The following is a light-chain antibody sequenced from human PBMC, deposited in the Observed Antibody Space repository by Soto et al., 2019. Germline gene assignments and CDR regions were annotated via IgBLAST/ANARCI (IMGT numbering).Light chain of an antibody. CDR3: LQGSHFPLT. Sequence: DIVLTQTPLSSPVTLGQPASISCRSSQSLVHSDGNTYLSWLHQRPGQSPRLLIYRISDRFSGVPERFSGSGAGTYFTLKISRVEAEDVGIYYCLQGSHFPLTFGQGTKVNIK. CDR1: QSLVHSDGNTY. V-gene: IGKV2-24*01. J-gene: IGKJ1*01. CDR2: RIS.